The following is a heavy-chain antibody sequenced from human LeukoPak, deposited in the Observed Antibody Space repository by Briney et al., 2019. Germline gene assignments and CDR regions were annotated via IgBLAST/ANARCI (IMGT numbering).Heavy chain of an antibody. V-gene: IGHV3-7*01. Sequence: GGSLRLSCAASGFSFSSNWMNWVRQAPGKGLEWVANIKQDGSEQYYADSVKARFSISRDNARNTVYLQMNSLRAEDTAVYYCVRDFRSADYWGQGTLVTVSS. CDR2: IKQDGSEQ. CDR1: GFSFSSNW. J-gene: IGHJ4*02. CDR3: VRDFRSADY.